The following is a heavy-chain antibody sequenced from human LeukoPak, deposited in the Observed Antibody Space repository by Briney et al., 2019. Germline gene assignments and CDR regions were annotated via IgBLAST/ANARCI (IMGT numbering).Heavy chain of an antibody. V-gene: IGHV4-59*06. D-gene: IGHD3-22*01. CDR2: IYYSGST. J-gene: IGHJ3*02. CDR3: ARADYYDSSAYIRGHDAFDI. Sequence: PSETLSLTCTVSGGSISSYYWSWIRQHPGKGLEWIGYIYYSGSTYYNPSLKSRVTISVDTSKNQFSLKLSSVTAADTAVYYCARADYYDSSAYIRGHDAFDIWGQGTMVTVSS. CDR1: GGSISSYY.